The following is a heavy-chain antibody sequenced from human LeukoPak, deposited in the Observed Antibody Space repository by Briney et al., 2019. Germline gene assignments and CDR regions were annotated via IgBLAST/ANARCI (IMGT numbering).Heavy chain of an antibody. CDR2: INHSGST. CDR3: ARGRTRPAGYYDFWSGYYFDY. D-gene: IGHD3-3*01. V-gene: IGHV4-34*01. Sequence: PSETLSLTRAVYGGSFSGYYWSWIRQPPGKGLEWIGEINHSGSTNYNPSLKSRVTISVDTSKNQFSLKLSSVTAADTAVYYCARGRTRPAGYYDFWSGYYFDYWGQGTLVTVSS. J-gene: IGHJ4*02. CDR1: GGSFSGYY.